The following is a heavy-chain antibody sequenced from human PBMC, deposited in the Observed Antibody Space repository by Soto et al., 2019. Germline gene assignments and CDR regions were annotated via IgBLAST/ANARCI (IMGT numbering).Heavy chain of an antibody. CDR3: ARDHYDFWSGYHYGMDV. CDR1: GFTFSSYA. CDR2: ISYDGSNK. J-gene: IGHJ6*02. D-gene: IGHD3-3*01. V-gene: IGHV3-30-3*01. Sequence: QVQLVESGGGVVQPGRSLRLSCAASGFTFSSYAMHWVRQAPGKGLEWVAVISYDGSNKYYADSVKGRFTISRDNSKNTLYLQMNSLRAEDTAVYYCARDHYDFWSGYHYGMDVWGQGTTVTVSS.